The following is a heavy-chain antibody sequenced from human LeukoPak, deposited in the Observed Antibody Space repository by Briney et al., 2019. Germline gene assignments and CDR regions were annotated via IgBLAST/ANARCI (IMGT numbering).Heavy chain of an antibody. CDR1: GGSISSYY. J-gene: IGHJ4*02. CDR3: ARGGGGEYSSGWYDY. Sequence: PSETLSLTCTVSGGSISSYYWSWIRQPPGKGLEWIGYIYYSGTTNHNPSLKSRVTISVATSKNQFSLNLSSVTAADTAVYYCARGGGGEYSSGWYDYWGQGTLVTVSS. D-gene: IGHD6-19*01. CDR2: IYYSGTT. V-gene: IGHV4-59*01.